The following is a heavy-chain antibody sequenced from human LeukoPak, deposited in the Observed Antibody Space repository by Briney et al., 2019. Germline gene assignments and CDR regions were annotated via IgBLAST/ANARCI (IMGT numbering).Heavy chain of an antibody. V-gene: IGHV1-58*02. Sequence: SVKVSCKASGITFSTSAIRWVRQARGQRLEWIGWVVVGSGKTKYAQKFQERVTITTDMSTSTVYMDLRALRYDDTAVYFCATQPPGYFPYMDVWGKGTTITVSS. CDR1: GITFSTSA. CDR3: ATQPPGYFPYMDV. J-gene: IGHJ6*03. D-gene: IGHD1-26*01. CDR2: VVVGSGKT.